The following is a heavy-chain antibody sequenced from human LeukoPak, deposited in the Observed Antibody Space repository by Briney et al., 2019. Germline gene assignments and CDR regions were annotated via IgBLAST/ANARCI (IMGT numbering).Heavy chain of an antibody. Sequence: SETLSLTCTVSGGSINNYYWNWIRQPPGKGPEWIGHVYYNGNTMYNPSLKDRLIISLHTSENQFSLKLTSVSAADTALYYCARDPRPNSNNWFDTRGQGILVTVSS. CDR2: VYYNGNT. CDR1: GGSINNYY. J-gene: IGHJ5*02. D-gene: IGHD5-18*01. V-gene: IGHV4-59*01. CDR3: ARDPRPNSNNWFDT.